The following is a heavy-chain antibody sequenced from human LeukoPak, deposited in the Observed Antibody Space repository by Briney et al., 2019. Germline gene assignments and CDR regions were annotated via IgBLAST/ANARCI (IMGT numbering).Heavy chain of an antibody. Sequence: SETLSLTCAVYGGSFSGYYWSWIRQPPGKGLEWIGEINHRGSTNYNPSLKSRVTISVDTSKNQFSLKLSSVTAADTAVYYCARTKQWLVPDYWGQGTLVTVSS. D-gene: IGHD6-19*01. V-gene: IGHV4-34*01. CDR1: GGSFSGYY. CDR3: ARTKQWLVPDY. CDR2: INHRGST. J-gene: IGHJ4*02.